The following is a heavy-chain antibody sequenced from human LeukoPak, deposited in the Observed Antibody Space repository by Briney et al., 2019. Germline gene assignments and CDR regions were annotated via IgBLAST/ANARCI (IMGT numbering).Heavy chain of an antibody. CDR2: IKQDAGEI. J-gene: IGHJ4*02. CDR3: ARLGSSWDFFDF. V-gene: IGHV3-7*01. CDR1: GFTLSGYW. D-gene: IGHD6-13*01. Sequence: GGSLRLSCVASGFTLSGYWMSWVRQLPGKGLEWVANIKQDAGEIRYVDSVKGRLTISRDNAKNSVYLQMNSLRAEDTGLYYCARLGSSWDFFDFWGQGTLVTVS.